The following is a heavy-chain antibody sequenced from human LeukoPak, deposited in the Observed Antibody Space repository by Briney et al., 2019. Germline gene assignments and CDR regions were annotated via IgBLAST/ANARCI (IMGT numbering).Heavy chain of an antibody. Sequence: SQTLSLTCAISGDSVSSNSAAWNWIRQSPSRGLEWLGRTYYRSKWYNDYAVSVKSRITINPDTSKNQFSLKLNSVTAADTAVYYCAGGPVTALELLYYWGQGTLVTVAS. CDR3: AGGPVTALELLYY. D-gene: IGHD2-21*02. V-gene: IGHV6-1*01. CDR2: TYYRSKWYN. J-gene: IGHJ4*02. CDR1: GDSVSSNSAA.